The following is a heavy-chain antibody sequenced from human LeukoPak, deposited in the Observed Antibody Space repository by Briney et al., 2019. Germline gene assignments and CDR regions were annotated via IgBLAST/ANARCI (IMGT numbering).Heavy chain of an antibody. J-gene: IGHJ4*02. V-gene: IGHV4-34*01. CDR1: GGSFGGYY. Sequence: PSETLSLTCAVYGGSFGGYYWSWIRQPPGKGLEWIGEINHSGSTNYNPSLKSRVTISVDTSKNQFSLKLSSVTAADTAVYYCARSPYYFDYWGQGTLVTVSS. CDR3: ARSPYYFDY. CDR2: INHSGST.